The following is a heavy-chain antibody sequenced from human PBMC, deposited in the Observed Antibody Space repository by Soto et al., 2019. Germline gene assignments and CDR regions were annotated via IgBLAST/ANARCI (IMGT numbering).Heavy chain of an antibody. J-gene: IGHJ4*02. CDR2: ILHDGNNK. V-gene: IGHV3-30-3*01. CDR1: GFTFSNYI. CDR3: ARDDEGGSYCDLGY. Sequence: QVQLVESGGGVVQPGRSLRLSCAASGFTFSNYIMHWVRQAPGKGLEWVAIILHDGNNKYYADSVKGRFTISRDNSKNSLYLPMNSLRTEDTASYYCARDDEGGSYCDLGYWGQGTLVTVSS. D-gene: IGHD3-10*01.